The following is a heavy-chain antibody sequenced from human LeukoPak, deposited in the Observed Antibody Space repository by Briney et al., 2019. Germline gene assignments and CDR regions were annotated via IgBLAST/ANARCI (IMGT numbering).Heavy chain of an antibody. V-gene: IGHV3-9*01. CDR2: ISWNSGSI. D-gene: IGHD6-19*01. CDR3: AKDIFHRIAVAGS. Sequence: GGSLRLSCAASGFTFDDYAMHWVRQAPGKGLEWVSGISWNSGSIGYADSVKGRFTISRDNAKNSLYLQMNSLRAEDTALYYCAKDIFHRIAVAGSWGQGTLVTVSS. J-gene: IGHJ4*02. CDR1: GFTFDDYA.